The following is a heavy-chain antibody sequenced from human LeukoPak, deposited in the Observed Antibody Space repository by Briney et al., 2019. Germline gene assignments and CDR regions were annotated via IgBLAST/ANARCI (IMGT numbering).Heavy chain of an antibody. CDR3: ARGNLGLRFLEWLQSSWFDP. V-gene: IGHV4-61*02. D-gene: IGHD3-3*01. CDR2: IYTSGST. CDR1: GGSISSGSYY. Sequence: SETLSLTCTVSGGSISSGSYYWSWIRQPAGKGLEWIGRIYTSGSTNYNPSLKSRVTISVDTSKNQFSLKLSSVTAADTAVYYCARGNLGLRFLEWLQSSWFDPWGQGTLVTVSS. J-gene: IGHJ5*02.